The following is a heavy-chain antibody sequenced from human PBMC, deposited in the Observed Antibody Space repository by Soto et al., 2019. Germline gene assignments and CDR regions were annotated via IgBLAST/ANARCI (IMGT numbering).Heavy chain of an antibody. J-gene: IGHJ4*02. D-gene: IGHD2-8*01. Sequence: SETLSLTCAVYGGSLSGYYWSWIRQPPGKGLEWIGEINHSGSTNYNPSLKSRVTISVDTSKNQFSLKLSSVTAADTAVYYCARGDQLGYCTNGVCYKFDYWGQGTLVTVS. CDR1: GGSLSGYY. CDR2: INHSGST. CDR3: ARGDQLGYCTNGVCYKFDY. V-gene: IGHV4-34*01.